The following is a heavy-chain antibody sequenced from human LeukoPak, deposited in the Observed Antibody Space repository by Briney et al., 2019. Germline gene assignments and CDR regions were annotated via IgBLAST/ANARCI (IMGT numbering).Heavy chain of an antibody. Sequence: ASVKVSCKASGGTFSSYAISWVRQAPGQGLEWMGGIIPIFGTANYAQKFQGRVTITADESTSTAYMELSSLRSEDTAVYYCARSEIFYDSGGCFDYWGQGTLVTVSS. D-gene: IGHD3-22*01. V-gene: IGHV1-69*13. CDR3: ARSEIFYDSGGCFDY. J-gene: IGHJ4*02. CDR1: GGTFSSYA. CDR2: IIPIFGTA.